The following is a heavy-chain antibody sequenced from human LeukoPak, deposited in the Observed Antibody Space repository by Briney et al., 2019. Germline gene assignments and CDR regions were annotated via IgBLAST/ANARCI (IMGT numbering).Heavy chain of an antibody. CDR1: GGSISSTGYY. CDR2: IYPRGST. D-gene: IGHD5-12*01. CDR3: ARVYGGYDFNYYYYYMDV. V-gene: IGHV4-61*02. Sequence: SQTLSLTCTASGGSISSTGYYWTWVRRPAGKGLEWIGRIYPRGSTLYNPSLKSRVTLSVDTSKNQFSLRLTSVTAADTAVYYCARVYGGYDFNYYYYYMDVWGKGTTVTISS. J-gene: IGHJ6*03.